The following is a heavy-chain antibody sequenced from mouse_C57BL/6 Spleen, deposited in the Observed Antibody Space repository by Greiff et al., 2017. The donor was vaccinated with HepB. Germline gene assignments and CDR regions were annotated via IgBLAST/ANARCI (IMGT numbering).Heavy chain of an antibody. D-gene: IGHD1-1*01. J-gene: IGHJ4*01. CDR2: IDPANGNT. CDR3: ARRDHYYGSSYGAMDY. Sequence: VQLQQPVAELVRPGASVKLSCTASGFNIKNTYMHWVKQRPEQGLEWIGRIDPANGNTKYAPKFQGKATITADTSSNTAYLQLSSLTSEDTAIYYCARRDHYYGSSYGAMDYWGQGTSVTVSS. CDR1: GFNIKNTY. V-gene: IGHV14-3*01.